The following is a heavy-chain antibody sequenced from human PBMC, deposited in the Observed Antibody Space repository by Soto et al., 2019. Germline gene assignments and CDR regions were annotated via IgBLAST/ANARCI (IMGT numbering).Heavy chain of an antibody. CDR1: GGSISSGGYY. Sequence: SETLSLTCTVSGGSISSGGYYWSWIRQHPGKGLEWIGYIYYSGSTYYNTSLKNRVTISVDTSKNQFSLKLSSVTAADTAVYYCARWINLDWNDAWFDPWGQGTLVTVSS. CDR2: IYYSGST. D-gene: IGHD1-1*01. CDR3: ARWINLDWNDAWFDP. V-gene: IGHV4-31*03. J-gene: IGHJ5*02.